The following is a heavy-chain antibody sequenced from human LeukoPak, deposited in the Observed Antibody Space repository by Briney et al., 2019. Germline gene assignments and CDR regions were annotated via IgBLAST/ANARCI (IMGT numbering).Heavy chain of an antibody. D-gene: IGHD5-24*01. J-gene: IGHJ4*02. CDR3: ARGRMATKTNYFDY. V-gene: IGHV1-69*05. Sequence: SVKVSCKASGGTFSSYAISWVRQAPGQGLEWMGGIIPIFGTANYAQKFQGRVTITTDESTSTAYMELSSLRSEDTAVYYCARGRMATKTNYFDYWGQGTLATVSS. CDR1: GGTFSSYA. CDR2: IIPIFGTA.